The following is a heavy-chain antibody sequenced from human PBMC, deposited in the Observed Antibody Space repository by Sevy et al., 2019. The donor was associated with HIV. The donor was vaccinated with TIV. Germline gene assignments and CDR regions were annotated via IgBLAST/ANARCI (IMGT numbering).Heavy chain of an antibody. J-gene: IGHJ6*02. V-gene: IGHV3-23*01. CDR2: ISGSGGST. CDR3: AKGDSTFYGMDV. CDR1: GFTFGTYA. D-gene: IGHD6-13*01. Sequence: GGSLRLSCAASGFTFGTYAMNWVRQAPGKGPEWVSAISGSGGSTYNADSLKGRFTISRDNSKNTLYLQMNSLRAEDTAIYYCAKGDSTFYGMDVWGRGTTVTVSS.